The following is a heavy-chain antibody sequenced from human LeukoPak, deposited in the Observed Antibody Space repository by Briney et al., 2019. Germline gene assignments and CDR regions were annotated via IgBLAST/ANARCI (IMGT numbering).Heavy chain of an antibody. D-gene: IGHD6-19*01. CDR2: TWYDGSNK. V-gene: IGHV3-33*01. CDR1: GFTFSSYG. J-gene: IGHJ4*02. Sequence: GGSLRLSCAASGFTFSSYGMHGVRQAPGKGLEWVALTWYDGSNKYYAESVKGRFTISRDKADNTLYLQMNILRAEDTAVYYCARDLGYTSGHPFDFWGQGTLVTVSA. CDR3: ARDLGYTSGHPFDF.